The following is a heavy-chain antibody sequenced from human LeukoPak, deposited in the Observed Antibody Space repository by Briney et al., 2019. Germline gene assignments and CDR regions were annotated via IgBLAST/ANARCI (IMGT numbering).Heavy chain of an antibody. J-gene: IGHJ5*02. CDR2: ISAYNGNT. CDR3: ARAGSGNWFDP. D-gene: IGHD3-10*01. Sequence: ASVKVSCKASGYTFTSYGISWVRQAPGQGLEWMGWISAYNGNTNYAQKLQGRVTMTTDTSTSAAYMEPRSLRSDDAAVYYCARAGSGNWFDPWGQGTLVTVSS. V-gene: IGHV1-18*04. CDR1: GYTFTSYG.